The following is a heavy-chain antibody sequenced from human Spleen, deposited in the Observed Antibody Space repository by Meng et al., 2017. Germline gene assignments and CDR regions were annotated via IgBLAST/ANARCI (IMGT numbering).Heavy chain of an antibody. CDR3: ARDEDISAAGKLFGDY. CDR2: INPNSGGT. V-gene: IGHV1-2*02. J-gene: IGHJ4*02. D-gene: IGHD6-13*01. CDR1: GYTLTDYY. Sequence: ASVKVSCKASGYTLTDYYMHWVRQAPGQGLEWMGWINPNSGGTNYAQKFQGRVTMTGDTSISTAYMELSGLRSDDTAMYYCARDEDISAAGKLFGDYWGQGTLVTVSS.